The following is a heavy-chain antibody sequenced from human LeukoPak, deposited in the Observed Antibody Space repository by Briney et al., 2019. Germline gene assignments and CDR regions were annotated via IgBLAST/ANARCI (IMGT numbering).Heavy chain of an antibody. V-gene: IGHV3-21*01. Sequence: GGSLRLSCAASGFTFSSYSMNWVRQAPGKGLEWVSSISSSSSYTYYADSVKGRFTITRDNAKNSLYLQMNSLRAEDTAVYYCARGMATIDYWGQGTLVTVSS. CDR2: ISSSSSYT. J-gene: IGHJ4*02. D-gene: IGHD5-24*01. CDR1: GFTFSSYS. CDR3: ARGMATIDY.